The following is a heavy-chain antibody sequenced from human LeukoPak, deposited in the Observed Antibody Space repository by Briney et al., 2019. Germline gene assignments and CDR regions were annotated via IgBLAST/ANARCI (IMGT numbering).Heavy chain of an antibody. CDR1: GGSISSGSYY. Sequence: SETLSLTCTVSGGSISSGSYYWSWIRQPAGKGLEWIGHIYTSGSTNYNPSLKSRVTISVDTSKNQFSLKLSSVTAADTAVYYCAREVRYFTTHYYYYMDVWGKGTTVTISS. D-gene: IGHD3-9*01. CDR2: IYTSGST. V-gene: IGHV4-61*09. CDR3: AREVRYFTTHYYYYMDV. J-gene: IGHJ6*03.